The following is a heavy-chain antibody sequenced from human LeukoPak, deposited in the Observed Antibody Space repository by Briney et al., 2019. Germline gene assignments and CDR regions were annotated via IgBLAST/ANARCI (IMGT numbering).Heavy chain of an antibody. J-gene: IGHJ5*02. D-gene: IGHD2-21*02. Sequence: SETLSLTCAVSGGSISSGGYSWSWIRQPPGKGLERIGYIYHSGSTYYNPSLKSRVTISVDTSKNQFSLKLSSVTAADTAVYYCARFWYCGGDCYSQPTWFDPWGQGTLVTVSS. CDR2: IYHSGST. CDR1: GGSISSGGYS. V-gene: IGHV4-30-2*02. CDR3: ARFWYCGGDCYSQPTWFDP.